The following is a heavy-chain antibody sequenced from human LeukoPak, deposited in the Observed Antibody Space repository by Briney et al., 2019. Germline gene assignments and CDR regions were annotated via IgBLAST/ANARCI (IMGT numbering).Heavy chain of an antibody. CDR3: AREASSIASFDF. CDR1: GGSISSGDYY. Sequence: SETLSLTCTVSGGSISSGDYYWTWIRQPPGKGLEWIGYIYYSPSPYYHPSLKSQVSISVDTSKNQFSLKLSSVAAADTAVYYCAREASSIASFDFWGQGTLVTVSS. J-gene: IGHJ4*02. V-gene: IGHV4-30-4*08. CDR2: IYYSPSP. D-gene: IGHD2-15*01.